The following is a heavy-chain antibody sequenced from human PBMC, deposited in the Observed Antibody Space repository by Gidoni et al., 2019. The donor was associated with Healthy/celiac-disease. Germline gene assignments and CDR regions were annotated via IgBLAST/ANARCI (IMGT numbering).Heavy chain of an antibody. Sequence: EVQLVESGGGLVQPGGSLRLSCAASGFTVSSTYMSWVRQAPGKGLEWVSVIYSGGSTYYADSVKGRFTISRDNSKNTLYLQMNSLRAEDTAVYYCASMGCSGGSCYTRYYYYMDVWGKGTTVTVSS. CDR1: GFTVSSTY. CDR2: IYSGGST. CDR3: ASMGCSGGSCYTRYYYYMDV. D-gene: IGHD2-15*01. V-gene: IGHV3-66*02. J-gene: IGHJ6*03.